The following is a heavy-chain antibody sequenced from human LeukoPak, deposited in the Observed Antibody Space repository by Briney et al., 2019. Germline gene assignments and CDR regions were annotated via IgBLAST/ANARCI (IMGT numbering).Heavy chain of an antibody. D-gene: IGHD6-19*01. Sequence: GGSLRLSCAASGFTFTSYVMHWVRQAPGKGLEWVARISYDGSNKYYADSVKGRFTISRENSKNTLYLQMNSLRAEDTAVYYCAKAVAATGHYYFRMDVWGQGTTVTVSS. CDR3: AKAVAATGHYYFRMDV. V-gene: IGHV3-30*18. CDR1: GFTFTSYV. CDR2: ISYDGSNK. J-gene: IGHJ6*02.